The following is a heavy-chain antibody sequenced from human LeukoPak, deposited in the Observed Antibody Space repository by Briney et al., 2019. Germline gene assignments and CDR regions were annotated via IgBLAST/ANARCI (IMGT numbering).Heavy chain of an antibody. CDR3: ARDLKADGFGAGGSLGF. CDR1: GYTFTSNY. V-gene: IGHV1-2*02. Sequence: ALVKVSCKAFGYTFTSNYVHWVRQAPGQGLEWGGWIDPNNGGTYYAQHFQGRVTMTRDTSITTAYMELNSLTSGDTAVYYCARDLKADGFGAGGSLGFWGQGTLVTVSS. J-gene: IGHJ4*02. D-gene: IGHD3-10*01. CDR2: IDPNNGGT.